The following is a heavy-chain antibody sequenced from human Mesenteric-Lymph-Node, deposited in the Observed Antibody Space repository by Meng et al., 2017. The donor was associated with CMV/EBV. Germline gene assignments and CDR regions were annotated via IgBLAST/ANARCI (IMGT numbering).Heavy chain of an antibody. Sequence: GESLKISCAASGFTFSSYAMHWVRQAPGKGLQWVAVISDDGSNKYYADSVKGRFTISRDKSKNTLYLLMNSLRADDTAVYYCAREWGDLAPYCTGGSCYLDYWGQGTLVTVSS. CDR2: ISDDGSNK. D-gene: IGHD2-15*01. V-gene: IGHV3-30-3*01. J-gene: IGHJ4*02. CDR1: GFTFSSYA. CDR3: AREWGDLAPYCTGGSCYLDY.